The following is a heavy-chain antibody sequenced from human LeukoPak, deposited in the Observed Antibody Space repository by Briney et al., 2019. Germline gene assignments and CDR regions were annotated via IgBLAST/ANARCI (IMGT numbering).Heavy chain of an antibody. CDR2: IYYSGST. CDR1: GGSISSGDYY. D-gene: IGHD2-2*01. CDR3: AREGGFYCSSTSCYGLDY. J-gene: IGHJ4*02. V-gene: IGHV4-30-4*08. Sequence: SQTLSLTCTVSGGSISSGDYYWSWIRQPPGKGLEWIGYIYYSGSTYYNPSLKSRVTISVDTSKNQFSLKLSSVIAADTAVYYCAREGGFYCSSTSCYGLDYWGQGTLVTVSS.